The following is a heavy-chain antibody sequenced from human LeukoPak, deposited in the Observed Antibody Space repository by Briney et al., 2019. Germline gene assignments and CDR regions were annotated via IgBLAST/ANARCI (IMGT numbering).Heavy chain of an antibody. CDR2: IIPIFGTA. V-gene: IGHV1-69*05. D-gene: IGHD5-24*01. Sequence: ASVKVSCKASGGTFSSYAISWVRQAPGQGLEWMGGIIPIFGTANYAQNFQGRVTMTRDTSTSTVYMGLSSLRSEDTAVYYCARIRDGYNDAYDIWGQGTVVTVSS. CDR3: ARIRDGYNDAYDI. CDR1: GGTFSSYA. J-gene: IGHJ3*02.